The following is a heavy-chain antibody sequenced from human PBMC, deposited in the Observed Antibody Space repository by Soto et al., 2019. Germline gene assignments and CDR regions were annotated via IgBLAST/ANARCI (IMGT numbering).Heavy chain of an antibody. J-gene: IGHJ4*02. CDR2: ISYDGSNK. CDR3: AREVLGQLAPLDY. Sequence: QVPLVESGGGVVQPGRSLRLSCAASGFTFSSYAMHWVRQAPGKGLEWVAVISYDGSNKYYADSVKGRFTISRDNSKNTLYLQINSLRAEDTAVYYCAREVLGQLAPLDYWCQGTLVTVSS. CDR1: GFTFSSYA. V-gene: IGHV3-30-3*01. D-gene: IGHD6-6*01.